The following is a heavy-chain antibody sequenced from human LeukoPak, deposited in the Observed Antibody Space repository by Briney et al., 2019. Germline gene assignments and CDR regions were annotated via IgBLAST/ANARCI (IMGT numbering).Heavy chain of an antibody. CDR1: GFTFSSYA. J-gene: IGHJ5*02. Sequence: GGSLRLSCAASGFTFSSYAMSWVRQAPGKGLEWVSAISGSGGSTYYADSVKGRFTISRDNAKNSLYLQMNSLRAEDTAVYYCASLYSSGWYDWFDHWGQGTLVTVSS. CDR3: ASLYSSGWYDWFDH. V-gene: IGHV3-23*01. D-gene: IGHD6-19*01. CDR2: ISGSGGST.